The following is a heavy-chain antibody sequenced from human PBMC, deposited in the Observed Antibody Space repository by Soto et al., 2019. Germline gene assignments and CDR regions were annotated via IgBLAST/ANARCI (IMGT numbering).Heavy chain of an antibody. CDR3: ARGGVLWLGDLP. V-gene: IGHV4-59*01. CDR1: GGSISGYY. Sequence: QVQLQESGPGLVKPSETLSLTCTVSGGSISGYYWTWIRQPPGMGLECVGYIYNGGTNYNPSLKSRFSISVDTYKINSARQLSSVTAADTAVYYCARGGVLWLGDLPWGQGPPVTVSS. J-gene: IGHJ5*02. CDR2: IYNGGT. D-gene: IGHD3-10*01.